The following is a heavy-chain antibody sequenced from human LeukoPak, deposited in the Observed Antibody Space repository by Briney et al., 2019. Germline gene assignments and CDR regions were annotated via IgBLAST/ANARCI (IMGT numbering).Heavy chain of an antibody. D-gene: IGHD3-9*01. V-gene: IGHV4-34*01. CDR2: INHSGST. Sequence: SETLSLTCAVYGGSFSGYYWSWIRQPPGKGLEWIGEINHSGSTNYNPSLKSRVTISVDTSKNQFSLKLSSVTAADTAVYYCARDSSYDILTGNWFDPWGQGTLVTVSS. CDR3: ARDSSYDILTGNWFDP. CDR1: GGSFSGYY. J-gene: IGHJ5*02.